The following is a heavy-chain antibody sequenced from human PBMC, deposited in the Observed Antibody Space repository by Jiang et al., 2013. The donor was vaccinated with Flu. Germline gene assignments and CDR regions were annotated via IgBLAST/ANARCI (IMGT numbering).Heavy chain of an antibody. Sequence: SQTLSLTCAISGDSVSSNSAAWHWIRQSPSRGLEWLTRTFYRSKWYNDYAVSVKGRVTINPDTSKNQFSLQLNSVTPEDTAVYYCVRGPPAYHYYGMDVWGQGTTVTVSS. CDR2: TFYRSKWYN. CDR1: GDSVSSNSAA. CDR3: VRGPPAYHYYGMDV. J-gene: IGHJ6*02. V-gene: IGHV6-1*01.